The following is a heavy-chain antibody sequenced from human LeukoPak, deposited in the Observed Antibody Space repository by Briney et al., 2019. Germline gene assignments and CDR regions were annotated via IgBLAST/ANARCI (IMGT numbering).Heavy chain of an antibody. Sequence: PGGSLRLSCAVSGVTVSTNYMGWVRQAPGKGLEWVSAIGGRDGSTYYADSVKGRFTISRDNSKNTLYVQMNSLRAEDTAVYYCAKGHYYGSGSLDYWGQGTLVTVSS. J-gene: IGHJ4*02. CDR1: GVTVSTNY. V-gene: IGHV3-23*01. CDR2: IGGRDGST. D-gene: IGHD3-10*01. CDR3: AKGHYYGSGSLDY.